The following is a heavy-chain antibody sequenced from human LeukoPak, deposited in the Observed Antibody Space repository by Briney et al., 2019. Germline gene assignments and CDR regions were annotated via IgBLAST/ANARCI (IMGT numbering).Heavy chain of an antibody. J-gene: IGHJ4*02. CDR1: RYTFTGYY. D-gene: IGHD6-13*01. V-gene: IGHV1-2*02. Sequence: ASVKVSCKASRYTFTGYYMHWVRQAPGQGLEWMGWINPSSGGTNYAQKFQGRVTMTRDTSISTAYMELSRLRSDDTAVYYCARSLTIAAAGTAGYWGQGTLVTVSS. CDR3: ARSLTIAAAGTAGY. CDR2: INPSSGGT.